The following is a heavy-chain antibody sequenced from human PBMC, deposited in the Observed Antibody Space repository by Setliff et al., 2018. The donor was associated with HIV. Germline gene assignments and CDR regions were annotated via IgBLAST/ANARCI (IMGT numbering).Heavy chain of an antibody. J-gene: IGHJ4*02. CDR2: INPSGGST. CDR3: ARGTGIAVAGTDY. D-gene: IGHD6-19*01. Sequence: ASVKVSCKASGYTFTNYFVHWVRQAPGQGLEWMGIINPSGGSTSYAQKFQGRVTMTRDTSMSTVYMELSSLRSEDTAVYYCARGTGIAVAGTDYWGQGTLVTVSS. V-gene: IGHV1-46*01. CDR1: GYTFTNYF.